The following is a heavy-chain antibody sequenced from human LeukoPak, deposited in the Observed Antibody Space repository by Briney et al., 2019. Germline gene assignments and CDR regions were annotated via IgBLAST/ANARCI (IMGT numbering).Heavy chain of an antibody. J-gene: IGHJ5*02. CDR3: AKDQRYYGSGTPGWFDP. Sequence: PGGSLRLSCAASGFTFSSYAMSWVRQAPGKGLEWVSAISGSGGSTYYADSVKGRFTISRDNSKNTPYLQMNSLRAEDTAVYYCAKDQRYYGSGTPGWFDPWGQGTLVTVSS. V-gene: IGHV3-23*01. CDR1: GFTFSSYA. CDR2: ISGSGGST. D-gene: IGHD3-10*01.